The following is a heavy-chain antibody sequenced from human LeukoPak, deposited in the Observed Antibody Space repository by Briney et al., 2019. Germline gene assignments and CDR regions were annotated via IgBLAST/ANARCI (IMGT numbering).Heavy chain of an antibody. Sequence: GGSLRLSCAASGFTFSSYWMSWVRQAPGKGLEWVANIKQDGSEKYYVDSVKGRFTISRDNSKNTLYLQMNSLRAEDMAVYYCARRSGEGYFDCWGQGTLVTVSS. CDR1: GFTFSSYW. J-gene: IGHJ4*02. CDR2: IKQDGSEK. V-gene: IGHV3-7*01. CDR3: ARRSGEGYFDC. D-gene: IGHD1-26*01.